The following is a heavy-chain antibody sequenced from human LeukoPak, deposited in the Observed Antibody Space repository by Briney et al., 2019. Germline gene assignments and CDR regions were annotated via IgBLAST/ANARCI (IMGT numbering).Heavy chain of an antibody. D-gene: IGHD4-11*01. CDR3: ARVPSNYVSPDYYYYYYMDV. J-gene: IGHJ6*03. CDR1: GGTFISYA. Sequence: SVKVSFKASGGTFISYAISWVRQAPGQGLEWMGGIIPIFGTANYAQKFQGRVTITTDESTSTASMELSSLRSEDTAVYYCARVPSNYVSPDYYYYYYMDVWGKGTTVTVSS. V-gene: IGHV1-69*05. CDR2: IIPIFGTA.